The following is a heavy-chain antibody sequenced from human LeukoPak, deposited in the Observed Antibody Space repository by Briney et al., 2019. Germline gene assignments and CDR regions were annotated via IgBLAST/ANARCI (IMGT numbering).Heavy chain of an antibody. CDR2: INPNSGGT. D-gene: IGHD3-9*01. CDR3: ARGTAYYDILTGYSPAYYFDC. V-gene: IGHV1-2*02. CDR1: GYTFTGYY. Sequence: ASVKASCKASGYTFTGYYMHWVRQAPGQGLEWMGWINPNSGGTNYAQKFQGRVTMTRDTSISTAYMELSRLRSDDTAVYYCARGTAYYDILTGYSPAYYFDCWGQGALVTVSS. J-gene: IGHJ4*02.